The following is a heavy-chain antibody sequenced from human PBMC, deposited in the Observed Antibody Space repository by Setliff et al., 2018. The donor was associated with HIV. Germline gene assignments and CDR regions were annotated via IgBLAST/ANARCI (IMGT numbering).Heavy chain of an antibody. J-gene: IGHJ6*03. CDR1: GFTFSSYA. D-gene: IGHD3-10*01. CDR3: ARGAGDGGSGDNYYFYYYYMDV. Sequence: LRLSCAASGFTFSSYAMHWVRQAPGKGLEWAAIISYDGSNKYYADSVKGRFTISRDNSKNTLYVQMNSLRAEDTAVYYCARGAGDGGSGDNYYFYYYYMDVWGKGTTVTVSS. V-gene: IGHV3-30*04. CDR2: ISYDGSNK.